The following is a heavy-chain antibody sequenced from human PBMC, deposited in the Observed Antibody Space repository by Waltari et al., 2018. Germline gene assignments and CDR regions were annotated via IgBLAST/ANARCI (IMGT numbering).Heavy chain of an antibody. CDR2: IYYSGST. J-gene: IGHJ4*02. CDR3: ARAPYNWNVVYDY. V-gene: IGHV4-59*01. Sequence: QVQLQESGPGLVKPSETLSLTCTVSGGSISSYYWSWIRQPPGKGLEWIGYIYYSGSTNYNPSLKSRVTISVDTSKNQFSLKLSSVTAADTAVYYCARAPYNWNVVYDYWGQGTLVTVSS. CDR1: GGSISSYY. D-gene: IGHD1-1*01.